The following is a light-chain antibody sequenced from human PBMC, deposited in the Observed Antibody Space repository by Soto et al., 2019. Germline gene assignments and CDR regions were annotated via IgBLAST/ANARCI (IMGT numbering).Light chain of an antibody. CDR3: QQYGSSPPYT. J-gene: IGKJ2*01. Sequence: EVVLTQSPGTLSLSPGERATLSCRASQSVSNNYFAWYQQKPGQAPRLLIFGSSDRATGIPDRFSGSGSGTDFTLTISRLEPEDFALYYYQQYGSSPPYTFGQSPKLEIK. V-gene: IGKV3-20*01. CDR1: QSVSNNY. CDR2: GSS.